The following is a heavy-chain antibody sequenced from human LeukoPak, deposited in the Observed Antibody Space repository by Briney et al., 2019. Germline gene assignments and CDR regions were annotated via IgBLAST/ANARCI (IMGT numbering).Heavy chain of an antibody. Sequence: ASVKVSCKASGYTFTGYYMHWVRQAPGQGLEWMGRINPNSGGTNYAQKFQGRVTMTRDTSISTAYMELSRLRSDDTAVYYCAESLSYYDSSGYGFWGQGTLVTVSS. CDR1: GYTFTGYY. CDR2: INPNSGGT. D-gene: IGHD3-22*01. V-gene: IGHV1-2*06. CDR3: AESLSYYDSSGYGF. J-gene: IGHJ4*02.